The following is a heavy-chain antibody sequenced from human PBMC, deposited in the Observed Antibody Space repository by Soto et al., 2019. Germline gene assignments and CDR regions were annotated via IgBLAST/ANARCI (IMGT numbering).Heavy chain of an antibody. Sequence: QVQLVQSGAEVKKPGSSVKVSCKASGGTFSSYAISWVRQAPGQGLEWMGGIIPIFGTANYAQKFQGRVTITADESTSTAYMELSSLRSEDTAVYYWARVRDCGGDCYSYYGMDVWGQGTTVTVSS. V-gene: IGHV1-69*01. CDR2: IIPIFGTA. D-gene: IGHD2-21*02. CDR3: ARVRDCGGDCYSYYGMDV. CDR1: GGTFSSYA. J-gene: IGHJ6*02.